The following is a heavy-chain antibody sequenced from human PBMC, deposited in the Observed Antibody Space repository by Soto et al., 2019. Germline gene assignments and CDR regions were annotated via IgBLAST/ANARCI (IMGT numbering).Heavy chain of an antibody. Sequence: TSETLSLICTVSGGSISSGDYYWSWIRQPPGKGLEWIGYIYYSGSTYYNPSLKSRVTISVDTSKNQFSLKLSSVTAADTAVYYCARAVTIFGVVMNWFDPWGQGTLVTVSS. J-gene: IGHJ5*02. V-gene: IGHV4-30-4*01. D-gene: IGHD3-3*01. CDR2: IYYSGST. CDR1: GGSISSGDYY. CDR3: ARAVTIFGVVMNWFDP.